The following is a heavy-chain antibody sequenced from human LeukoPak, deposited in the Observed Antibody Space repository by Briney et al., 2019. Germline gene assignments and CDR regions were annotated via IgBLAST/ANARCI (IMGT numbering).Heavy chain of an antibody. J-gene: IGHJ4*02. D-gene: IGHD6-13*01. CDR1: GDSVSSNSAT. Sequence: SQTRSLTCAISGDSVSSNSATWTWIRQSPSRGLEWLGRTYYRSKWYNDYAVSVKSRITINPDTSKNQFSLQLNSVTPEDTAVYYCARGSSSNSWYFDYWGQGTLVTVSS. CDR2: TYYRSKWYN. CDR3: ARGSSSNSWYFDY. V-gene: IGHV6-1*01.